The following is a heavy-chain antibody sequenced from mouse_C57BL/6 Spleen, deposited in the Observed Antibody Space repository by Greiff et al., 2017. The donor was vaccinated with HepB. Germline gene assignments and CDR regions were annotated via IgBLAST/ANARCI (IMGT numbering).Heavy chain of an antibody. V-gene: IGHV1-82*01. Sequence: VKLMESGPELVKPGASVKISCKASGYAFSSSWMNWVKQRPGKGLEWIGRIYPGDGDTNYNGKFKGKATLTADKSSSTAYMQLSSLTSEDSAVYFCARSRDYDSWGQGTTLTVSS. CDR1: GYAFSSSW. J-gene: IGHJ2*01. D-gene: IGHD2-4*01. CDR2: IYPGDGDT. CDR3: ARSRDYDS.